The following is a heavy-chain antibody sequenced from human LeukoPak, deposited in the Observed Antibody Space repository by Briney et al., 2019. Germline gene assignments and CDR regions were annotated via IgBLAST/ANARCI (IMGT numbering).Heavy chain of an antibody. CDR1: GYTFSSYG. V-gene: IGHV3-33*05. CDR2: ISYDGSNK. D-gene: IGHD1-26*01. J-gene: IGHJ4*02. CDR3: ARSVGATDFDY. Sequence: GASVKVSCKASGYTFSSYGMHWVRQAPGKGLEWVAVISYDGSNKYYADSVKGRFTISRDNSKNTLYLQMNSLRAEDTAVYYCARSVGATDFDYWGQGTLVTVSS.